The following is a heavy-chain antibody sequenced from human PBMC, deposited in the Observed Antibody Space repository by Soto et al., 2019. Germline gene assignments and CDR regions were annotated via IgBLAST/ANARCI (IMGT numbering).Heavy chain of an antibody. CDR2: IYYSGST. CDR3: ARDLRSGCYFDY. V-gene: IGHV4-59*01. Sequence: QVQLQESGPGLVKPSETLSLTCTVSGGSISSYYWSWIRQPPGKGLEWIGYIYYSGSTNYNPSLKSRVTISVDTSKNQFSLKLSSVTAADTAVYYCARDLRSGCYFDYWGQGTLVTVSS. J-gene: IGHJ4*02. CDR1: GGSISSYY. D-gene: IGHD5-12*01.